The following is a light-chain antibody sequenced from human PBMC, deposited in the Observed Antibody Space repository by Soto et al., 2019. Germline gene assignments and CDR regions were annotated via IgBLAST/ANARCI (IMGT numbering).Light chain of an antibody. CDR1: SSDIGGHQF. CDR2: EVT. Sequence: QSVLTQPASVSGSPGQSITISCTGTSSDIGGHQFVSWYQQQSGKAPKLVIYEVTDRPSGVSDRFSGSKSGNTASLTISGLQPEDEADYYCSSYTSSSLYVFGTGTKVTVL. V-gene: IGLV2-14*01. J-gene: IGLJ1*01. CDR3: SSYTSSSLYV.